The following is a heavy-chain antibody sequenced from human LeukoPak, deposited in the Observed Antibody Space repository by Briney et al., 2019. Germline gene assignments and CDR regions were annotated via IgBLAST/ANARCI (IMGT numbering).Heavy chain of an antibody. J-gene: IGHJ4*02. Sequence: TGGSLRLSCVASGFTFSDYYMSWIRQAPGKGLEWVSYISSSGSTIYYADSVKGRFTISRDNAKNSLYLQMNSLRAEDTAVYYCAREGYDYVWGSYRYSYFDYWGQGTLVTASS. CDR2: ISSSGSTI. V-gene: IGHV3-11*04. D-gene: IGHD3-16*02. CDR3: AREGYDYVWGSYRYSYFDY. CDR1: GFTFSDYY.